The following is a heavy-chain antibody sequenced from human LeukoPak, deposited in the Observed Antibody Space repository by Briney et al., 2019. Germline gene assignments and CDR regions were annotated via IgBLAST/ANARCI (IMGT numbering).Heavy chain of an antibody. J-gene: IGHJ4*02. D-gene: IGHD2-2*01. CDR2: IYYSGST. CDR3: ARRYCSSTSCYFWVFDY. V-gene: IGHV4-59*12. Sequence: TTSETLSLTCTVSGGSISSYYWSWIRQPPGKGLEWIGYIYYSGSTNYNPSLKSRVSMSVDTSKNQFSLKLSSVTAADTAVYYCARRYCSSTSCYFWVFDYWGQGTLVTVSS. CDR1: GGSISSYY.